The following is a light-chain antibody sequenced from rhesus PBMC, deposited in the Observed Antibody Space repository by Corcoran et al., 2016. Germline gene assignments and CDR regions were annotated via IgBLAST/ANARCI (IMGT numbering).Light chain of an antibody. J-gene: IGKJ2*01. V-gene: IGKV1-22*01. CDR3: QQYNSSPCS. CDR2: KAS. Sequence: DIQMTQSPSSLSASVGDTVTITCRASQSIRSWLAWYQQKPGKAPKLLIYKASTLESGVPSRVSGSGSGTDFTLTISSLQSEAFASYYDQQYNSSPCSFGQGTKAEIK. CDR1: QSIRSW.